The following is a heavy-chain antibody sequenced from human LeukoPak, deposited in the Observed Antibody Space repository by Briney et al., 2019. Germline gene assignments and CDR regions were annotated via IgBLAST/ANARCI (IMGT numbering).Heavy chain of an antibody. CDR3: AREVRYCSSTSCPDYYYYYGMDV. CDR1: GGSISSSSYY. Sequence: SETLSLTCTVSGGSISSSSYYWGWIRQPPGKGLEWIGSIYYSGSTYYNPSLKSLVTISVDTSKNQFSLKLSSVTAADTAVYYCAREVRYCSSTSCPDYYYYYGMDVWGQGTTVTVSS. V-gene: IGHV4-39*01. CDR2: IYYSGST. D-gene: IGHD2-2*01. J-gene: IGHJ6*02.